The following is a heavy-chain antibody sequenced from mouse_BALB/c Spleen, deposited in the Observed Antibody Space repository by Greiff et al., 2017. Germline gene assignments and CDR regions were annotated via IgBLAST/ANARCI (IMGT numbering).Heavy chain of an antibody. J-gene: IGHJ2*01. CDR2: ISSGGGST. CDR1: GFAFSSYD. D-gene: IGHD1-1*01. CDR3: ARQDYGSSSFDY. V-gene: IGHV5-12-1*01. Sequence: EVQVVESGGGLVKPGGSLKLSCAASGFAFSSYDMSWVRQTPEKRLEWVAYISSGGGSTYYPDTVKGRFTISRDNAKNTLYLQMSSLKSEDTAMYYCARQDYGSSSFDYWGQGTTLTVSS.